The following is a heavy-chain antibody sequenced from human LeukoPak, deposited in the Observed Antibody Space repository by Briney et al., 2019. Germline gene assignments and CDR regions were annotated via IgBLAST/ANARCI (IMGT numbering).Heavy chain of an antibody. Sequence: GASVKVSCKASGGTLSSYAISWVRQAPGQGLEWMGRIIPIFGTANYAQKFQGRVTITTDESTSTAYMELSSLRSEDTAVYYCARAMSMGYCSGGSCYPAINWFDPWGQGTLVTVSS. CDR2: IIPIFGTA. J-gene: IGHJ5*02. CDR3: ARAMSMGYCSGGSCYPAINWFDP. CDR1: GGTLSSYA. D-gene: IGHD2-15*01. V-gene: IGHV1-69*05.